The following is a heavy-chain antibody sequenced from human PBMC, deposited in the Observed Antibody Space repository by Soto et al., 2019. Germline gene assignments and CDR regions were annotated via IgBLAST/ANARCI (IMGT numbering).Heavy chain of an antibody. J-gene: IGHJ4*02. V-gene: IGHV4-30-2*01. D-gene: IGHD2-15*01. Sequence: QLQLQESGSGLVKPSQTLSLTCAVSGGSISSGGYSWRWIRQPPGKGLEWIGYIYHSGSTYYNPSLKIRVTISVDRAKNQFSLKLCSVAAADTAVYYCASGQVVAAQHWGQGTLVSVSS. CDR2: IYHSGST. CDR3: ASGQVVAAQH. CDR1: GGSISSGGYS.